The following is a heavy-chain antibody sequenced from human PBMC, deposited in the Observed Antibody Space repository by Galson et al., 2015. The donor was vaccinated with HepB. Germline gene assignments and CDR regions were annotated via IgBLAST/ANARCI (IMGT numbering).Heavy chain of an antibody. V-gene: IGHV3-23*01. CDR1: GFAFSSYV. J-gene: IGHJ6*02. D-gene: IGHD2-2*01. Sequence: SLRLSCAASGFAFSSYVMSWVRQAPGKGLEWVSTISGSGGSTYYADSVKGRFTVSRDNSKNTLYLQMNSLRAEDTAVYSCANFGPAAIAFRAGDHYGMDVWGQGTTVTVSS. CDR3: ANFGPAAIAFRAGDHYGMDV. CDR2: ISGSGGST.